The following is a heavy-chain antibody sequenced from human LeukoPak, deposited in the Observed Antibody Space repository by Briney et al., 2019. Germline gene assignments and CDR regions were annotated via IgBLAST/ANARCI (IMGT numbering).Heavy chain of an antibody. D-gene: IGHD2-2*01. Sequence: ASVKVSCKASGYTFTSYDIYWVRQATGQGLEWMGWMNPNSGNTGYAQKFQGRVTMTRNTSISTAYMELSSLRSEDTAVYYCARDCSSTSCYLGYFQHWGQGTLVTVSS. V-gene: IGHV1-8*01. CDR2: MNPNSGNT. J-gene: IGHJ1*01. CDR3: ARDCSSTSCYLGYFQH. CDR1: GYTFTSYD.